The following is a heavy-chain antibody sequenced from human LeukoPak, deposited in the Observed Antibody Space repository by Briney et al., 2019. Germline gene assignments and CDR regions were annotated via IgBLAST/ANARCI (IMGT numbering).Heavy chain of an antibody. V-gene: IGHV4-38-2*02. CDR3: ARAVNYYDSSGYVY. CDR1: GYSISSGYY. CDR2: IYHSGST. Sequence: SETLSLTCTVSGYSISSGYYWGWIRQPPGKGLEWIGSIYHSGSTYYNPSLKSRVTISVDTSKNQFSLKLSSVTAADTAVYYCARAVNYYDSSGYVYWGQGTLVTVSS. D-gene: IGHD3-22*01. J-gene: IGHJ4*02.